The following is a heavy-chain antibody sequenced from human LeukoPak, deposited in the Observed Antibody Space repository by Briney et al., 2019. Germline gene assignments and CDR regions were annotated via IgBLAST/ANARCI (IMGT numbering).Heavy chain of an antibody. CDR3: AKVGEYYDFWSGYSDY. D-gene: IGHD3-3*01. Sequence: GGSLRLSCAASGFTFSSYGMHWVRQAPGKGLEWVAFIRYDVSNKYYADSVKGRFTISRDNSKNTLYLQMNSLRAEDTAVYYCAKVGEYYDFWSGYSDYWGQGTLVTVSS. V-gene: IGHV3-30*02. CDR1: GFTFSSYG. J-gene: IGHJ4*02. CDR2: IRYDVSNK.